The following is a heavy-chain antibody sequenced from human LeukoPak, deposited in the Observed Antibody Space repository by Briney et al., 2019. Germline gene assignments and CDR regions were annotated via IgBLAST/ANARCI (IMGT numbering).Heavy chain of an antibody. CDR1: GYTFTGYY. CDR2: INPHSGGT. CDR3: ARDYYDSSGFGAFDI. Sequence: ASVKVSCKASGYTFTGYYIHWMRQAPGQGLEWMGWINPHSGGTNYAQNFQGRVTMTRDTSISTVYMELHTLRSDDTAVYFCARDYYDSSGFGAFDIWGQGTMVTVSS. D-gene: IGHD3-22*01. J-gene: IGHJ3*02. V-gene: IGHV1-2*02.